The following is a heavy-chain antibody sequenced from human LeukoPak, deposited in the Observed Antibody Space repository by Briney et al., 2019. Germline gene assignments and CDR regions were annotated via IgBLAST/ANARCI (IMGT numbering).Heavy chain of an antibody. CDR2: IYYSGST. V-gene: IGHV4-59*01. D-gene: IGHD2-8*01. J-gene: IGHJ4*02. CDR1: GGSISTYY. CDR3: ARSGTKTNGFDY. Sequence: PSETLSLTCTVSGGSISTYYWSWIRQPPGKGLKWIGYIYYSGSTNYSPSLQSRVTISVDTSKNQFSLRLSSVTAADTAMYYCARSGTKTNGFDYWGQGTLVTVSS.